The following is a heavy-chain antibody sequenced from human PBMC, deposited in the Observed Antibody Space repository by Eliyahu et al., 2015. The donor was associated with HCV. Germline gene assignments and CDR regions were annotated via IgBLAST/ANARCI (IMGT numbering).Heavy chain of an antibody. J-gene: IGHJ4*02. Sequence: QVQLQESGPELVKPSGTLSLTCAVSGGSXSSSSWWSWVRQPPGKGLEWIGEIYHSGSTNYNPSLKSRVTISVDRSKSQFSLNLSSVTAADTAVYYCARAPDTASAKYYFDYWGQGTLVTVSS. CDR2: IYHSGST. CDR1: GGSXSSSSW. CDR3: ARAPDTASAKYYFDY. D-gene: IGHD6-13*01. V-gene: IGHV4-4*02.